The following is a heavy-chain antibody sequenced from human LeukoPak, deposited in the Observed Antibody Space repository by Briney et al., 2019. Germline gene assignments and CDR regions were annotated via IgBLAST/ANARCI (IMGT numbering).Heavy chain of an antibody. D-gene: IGHD3-3*01. J-gene: IGHJ3*02. CDR3: AGSGFSSAAFDI. Sequence: PSETLSLTCTVSGGSISRYYWSWIRQPPGEGLEWVGYIYYSGSTNYNPSLKSRVTISVETSKNQFSLKLSSVTAADTAVYYCAGSGFSSAAFDIWGQGTMVTVSS. V-gene: IGHV4-59*08. CDR2: IYYSGST. CDR1: GGSISRYY.